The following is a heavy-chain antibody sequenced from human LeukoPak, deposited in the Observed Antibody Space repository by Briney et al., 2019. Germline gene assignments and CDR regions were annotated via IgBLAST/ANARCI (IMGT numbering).Heavy chain of an antibody. V-gene: IGHV1-2*02. J-gene: IGHJ5*02. CDR1: GYTFTGYY. CDR3: ARGSPVPAAIWFDP. Sequence: ASVKVSCKASGYTFTGYYMHWVRQAPGQGLEWMGWINPNSGGTNYVQKFQGRVTMTRDTSISTAYMELSRLRSDDTAVYYCARGSPVPAAIWFDPWGQGTLVTVSS. CDR2: INPNSGGT. D-gene: IGHD2-2*01.